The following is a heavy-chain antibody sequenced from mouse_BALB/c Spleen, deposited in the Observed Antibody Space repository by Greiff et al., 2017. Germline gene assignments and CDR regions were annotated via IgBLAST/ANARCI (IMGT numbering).Heavy chain of an antibody. CDR3: ARGSTMITTRAMDY. Sequence: VQLQQSGGGLVQPGGSLRLSCATSGFTFTDYYMSWVRQPPGKALEWLGFIRNKANGYTTEYSASVKGRFTISRDNSQSILYLQMNTLRAEDSATYYCARGSTMITTRAMDYWGQGTSVTVSS. D-gene: IGHD2-4*01. CDR1: GFTFTDYY. V-gene: IGHV7-3*02. J-gene: IGHJ4*01. CDR2: IRNKANGYTT.